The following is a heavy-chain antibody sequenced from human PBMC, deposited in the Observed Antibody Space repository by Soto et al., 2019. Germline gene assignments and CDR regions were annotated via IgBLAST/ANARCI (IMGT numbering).Heavy chain of an antibody. J-gene: IGHJ4*02. Sequence: QVQLQESGPGLVKPAQTLSLTCSVSGVSISDSYYWNWIRQPPGKCLEWIGYIFHNGNTYYNPSLRSRLSISVDTSKNQFSLRLFSVTGADTAVYYCARGDGDRSAGLDSWGQGTLVTVSS. V-gene: IGHV4-31*03. CDR2: IFHNGNT. CDR1: GVSISDSYY. D-gene: IGHD4-17*01. CDR3: ARGDGDRSAGLDS.